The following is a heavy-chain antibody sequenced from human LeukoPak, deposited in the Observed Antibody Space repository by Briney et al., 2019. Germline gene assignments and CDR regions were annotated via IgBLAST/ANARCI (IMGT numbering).Heavy chain of an antibody. V-gene: IGHV1-18*01. CDR3: ARWGLVAPGTYYYYYMDV. CDR2: INAYNGDT. CDR1: GYTFTSYG. Sequence: EASVKVSCKASGYTFTSYGVSWVRQAPGQGLEWMGWINAYNGDTHYAQNLQGRLTMTTDTSTSMAFMELRSLRPDDTAVYFCARWGLVAPGTYYYYYMDVWGRGTTVTVSS. J-gene: IGHJ6*03. D-gene: IGHD2-2*01.